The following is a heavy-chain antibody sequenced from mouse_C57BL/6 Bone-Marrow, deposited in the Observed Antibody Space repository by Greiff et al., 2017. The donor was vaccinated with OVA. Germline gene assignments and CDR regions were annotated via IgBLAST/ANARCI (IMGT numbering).Heavy chain of an antibody. J-gene: IGHJ1*03. CDR2: ISSGGSYT. V-gene: IGHV5-6*01. Sequence: EVQVVESGGDLVKPGGSLKLSCAASGFTFSSYGMSWVRQTPDKRLEWVATISSGGSYTYYPDSVKGRFTISRDNAKNTRYLQMSSLKSEDTAMYYCARHDGYPYWYFDVWGTVTTVTVSS. CDR3: ARHDGYPYWYFDV. CDR1: GFTFSSYG. D-gene: IGHD2-3*01.